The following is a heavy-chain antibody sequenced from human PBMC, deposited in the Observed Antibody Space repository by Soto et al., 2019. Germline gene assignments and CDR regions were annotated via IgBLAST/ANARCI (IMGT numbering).Heavy chain of an antibody. CDR2: IFHTGTT. CDR1: GGSISPFY. J-gene: IGHJ5*02. D-gene: IGHD1-1*01. V-gene: IGHV4-59*01. CDR3: ARDLLQDQLLGCFDT. Sequence: PSETLSLTCTISGGSISPFYWNWIRQPPGKGLEWIGYIFHTGTTNYNPSLRSRVTMSLDTSKNQCSLNLRSVTAADTAAYYCARDLLQDQLLGCFDTWGQGTLVTVSS.